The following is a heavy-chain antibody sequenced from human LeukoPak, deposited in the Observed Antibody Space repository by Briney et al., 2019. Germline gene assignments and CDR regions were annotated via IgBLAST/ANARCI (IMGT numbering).Heavy chain of an antibody. Sequence: GGSLRLSCAASGFTFSSYGMHWVRQAPGKGLEWAAVIWYDGSNKYYADSVKGRFTISRDNSKNTLYLQMNSLRAEDTAVYYCARSRWFGESDYWGQGTLVTVSS. D-gene: IGHD3-10*01. CDR3: ARSRWFGESDY. CDR2: IWYDGSNK. J-gene: IGHJ4*02. CDR1: GFTFSSYG. V-gene: IGHV3-33*01.